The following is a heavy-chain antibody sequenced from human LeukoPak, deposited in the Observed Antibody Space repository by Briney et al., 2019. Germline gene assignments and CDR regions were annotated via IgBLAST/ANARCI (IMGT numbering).Heavy chain of an antibody. CDR2: ISGRGGST. CDR1: GFTFSSHA. V-gene: IGHV3-23*01. Sequence: GGSLRLSCAASGFTFSSHAMSWARQAPGKGLEWVLAISGRGGSTYYADSVKGRFTISRDNSKNTLYLQMNSLRAEHTAVYYCAKDVPSIAVAGTSRTYFDYWGQGTLVAVSS. D-gene: IGHD6-19*01. CDR3: AKDVPSIAVAGTSRTYFDY. J-gene: IGHJ4*02.